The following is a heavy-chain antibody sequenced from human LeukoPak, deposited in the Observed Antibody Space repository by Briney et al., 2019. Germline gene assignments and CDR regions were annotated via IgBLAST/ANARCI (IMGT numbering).Heavy chain of an antibody. J-gene: IGHJ4*02. CDR1: GFTFSSYG. D-gene: IGHD2-15*01. CDR3: ARDQEDPDY. Sequence: GGSLRLSCAASGFTFSSYGMHWVRQAPAKGLEWVAVIWYDGSNKYYADSVKGRFTISRDNSKNTLYLQMNSLRAEDTAVYYCARDQEDPDYWGQGTLVTVSS. CDR2: IWYDGSNK. V-gene: IGHV3-33*01.